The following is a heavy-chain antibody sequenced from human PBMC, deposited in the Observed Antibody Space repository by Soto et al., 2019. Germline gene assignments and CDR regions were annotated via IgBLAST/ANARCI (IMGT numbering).Heavy chain of an antibody. CDR1: GFTFSSYG. V-gene: IGHV3-30*18. Sequence: ESGGGVVQPGRSLRLSCAASGFTFSSYGMHWVRQAPGKGLEWVAVISYDGSNKYYADSVKGRFTISRDNSKNTLYLQMNSLRAEDTAVYYCAKDTEDIVATFDYWGQGTLVTVSS. CDR3: AKDTEDIVATFDY. CDR2: ISYDGSNK. D-gene: IGHD5-12*01. J-gene: IGHJ4*02.